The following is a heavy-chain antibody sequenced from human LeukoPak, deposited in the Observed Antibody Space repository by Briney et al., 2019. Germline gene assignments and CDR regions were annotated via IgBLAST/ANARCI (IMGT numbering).Heavy chain of an antibody. V-gene: IGHV3-23*01. J-gene: IGHJ4*02. D-gene: IGHD2-2*01. CDR1: GFTFSTYA. Sequence: GGSLRLSCAASGFTFSTYAMSWVRQAPGKGLEWVSAISGGGGSTYYADSVKGRFTISRDTSKNTLYLQMNSLRAEDTAVYYCAKAPPGYCSSTSCLFDYWGLGTPVTVSS. CDR3: AKAPPGYCSSTSCLFDY. CDR2: ISGGGGST.